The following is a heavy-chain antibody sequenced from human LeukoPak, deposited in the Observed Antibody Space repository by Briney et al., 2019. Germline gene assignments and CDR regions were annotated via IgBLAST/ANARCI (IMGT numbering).Heavy chain of an antibody. CDR2: INPNSGGT. J-gene: IGHJ3*02. CDR1: GYIFTGYY. Sequence: ASVKVSCKASGYIFTGYYMHWVRQAPGQGLEWMGWINPNSGGTNYAQKFQGRVTTTRDTSISTAYMELSRLRSDDTAVYYCARAGWLQFGVLMGAFDIWGQGTMVTVSS. CDR3: ARAGWLQFGVLMGAFDI. V-gene: IGHV1-2*02. D-gene: IGHD5-24*01.